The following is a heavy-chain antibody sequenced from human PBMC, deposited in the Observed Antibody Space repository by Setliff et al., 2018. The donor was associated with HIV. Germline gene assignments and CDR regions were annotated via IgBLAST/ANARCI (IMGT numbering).Heavy chain of an antibody. D-gene: IGHD6-19*01. CDR1: GFTFSSYA. Sequence: PGGSLRLSCAASGFTFSSYAMSWVRQAPGKGLEWVSAISGSGGSTYYADSVKGRFTISRDNSKNTLYLQMSSLRAEDTALYYCVRDKWLVPDTFDIWGQGTMVTVSS. J-gene: IGHJ3*02. CDR3: VRDKWLVPDTFDI. V-gene: IGHV3-23*01. CDR2: ISGSGGST.